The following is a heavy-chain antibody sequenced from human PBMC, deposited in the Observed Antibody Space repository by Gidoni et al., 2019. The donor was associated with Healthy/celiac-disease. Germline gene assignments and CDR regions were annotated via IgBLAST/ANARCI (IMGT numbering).Heavy chain of an antibody. CDR3: ARVLMPTVNKAGWFDP. Sequence: QVQLQQWGAGLLKPSETLSLTCAVYGGSFSGYYWSWIRQPPGKGLEWIGEINHSGSTNYNPSLKSRVTISVDTSKNQFSLKLSSVTAADTAVYYCARVLMPTVNKAGWFDPWGQGTLVTVSS. V-gene: IGHV4-34*01. D-gene: IGHD4-17*01. J-gene: IGHJ5*02. CDR1: GGSFSGYY. CDR2: INHSGST.